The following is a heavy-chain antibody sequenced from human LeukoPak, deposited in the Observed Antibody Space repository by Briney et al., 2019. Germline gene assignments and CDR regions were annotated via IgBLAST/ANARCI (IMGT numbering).Heavy chain of an antibody. Sequence: SETLSLTCTVSGASISSSSYYWGWIRQPPGKSLEWIGSIYFGGSTYYNPSVKSRLTISVDKSKNQFSLKLSSVTAADTAVYFCASNNYYDADYWGQGLLVTVSS. J-gene: IGHJ4*02. CDR3: ASNNYYDADY. V-gene: IGHV4-39*07. CDR1: GASISSSSYY. D-gene: IGHD3-22*01. CDR2: IYFGGST.